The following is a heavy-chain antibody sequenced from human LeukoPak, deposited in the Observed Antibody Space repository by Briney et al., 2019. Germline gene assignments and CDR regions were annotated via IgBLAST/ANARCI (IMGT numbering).Heavy chain of an antibody. CDR2: INPSGGST. CDR3: ARDRSIAVAADFDY. D-gene: IGHD6-19*01. J-gene: IGHJ4*02. V-gene: IGHV1-46*01. Sequence: ASVKVSCKASGCTFTGYYMHWVRQAPGQGLEWMGIINPSGGSTGYAQKFQGRVTMTRDTSTSTVYMELSSLRSEDTAVYYCARDRSIAVAADFDYWGQGTLVTVSS. CDR1: GCTFTGYY.